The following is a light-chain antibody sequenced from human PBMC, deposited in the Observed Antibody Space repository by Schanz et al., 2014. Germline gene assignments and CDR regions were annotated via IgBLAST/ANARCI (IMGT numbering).Light chain of an antibody. CDR3: AGWDDSLNGGV. Sequence: QSVLTQPPSASGPPGQRVTISCSGSSSNIGRYAVHWFQLLPGTAPKLLIYGNNQRPSGVPDRLSGSKSGTSGSLAISGLQSEDEADYCAGWDDSLNGGVFGGGTKLTVL. J-gene: IGLJ3*02. CDR1: SSNIGRYA. CDR2: GNN. V-gene: IGLV1-44*01.